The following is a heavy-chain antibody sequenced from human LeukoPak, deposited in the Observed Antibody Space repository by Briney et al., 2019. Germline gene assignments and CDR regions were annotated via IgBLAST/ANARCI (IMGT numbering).Heavy chain of an antibody. CDR3: ARSHRQPSYYDSTDGLGAFDI. D-gene: IGHD3-22*01. V-gene: IGHV1-46*01. Sequence: ASVKVSCKASGYTFTSYYMHWVRQAPGQGLEWMGIINPSGDSTSYAQKFQGRVNMTRDTSTSTVYMELSSLRSEDTAVYYCARSHRQPSYYDSTDGLGAFDIWGQGRMVTVSS. CDR2: INPSGDST. CDR1: GYTFTSYY. J-gene: IGHJ3*02.